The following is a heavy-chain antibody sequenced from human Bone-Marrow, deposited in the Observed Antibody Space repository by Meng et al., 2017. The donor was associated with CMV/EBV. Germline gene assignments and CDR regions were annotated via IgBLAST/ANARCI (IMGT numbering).Heavy chain of an antibody. Sequence: GESLKISCKASGYSFTTYWIGWVRQMPGKGLECMGITYPGDSDTRYSPSFQGQVTISADKSVSTAYLQWSSLKASDTAMYYCARGVVSGGAFDIWGQGTVVTVSS. D-gene: IGHD2-15*01. CDR3: ARGVVSGGAFDI. CDR1: GYSFTTYW. CDR2: TYPGDSDT. J-gene: IGHJ3*02. V-gene: IGHV5-51*01.